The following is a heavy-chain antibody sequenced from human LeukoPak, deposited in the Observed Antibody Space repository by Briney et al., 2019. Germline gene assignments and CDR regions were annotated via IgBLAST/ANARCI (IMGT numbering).Heavy chain of an antibody. D-gene: IGHD5-12*01. CDR3: AKDIVATMVGSDAFDI. V-gene: IGHV3-9*01. J-gene: IGHJ3*02. CDR1: GFIFSDYA. Sequence: PGKSLRLSCETSGFIFSDYAMHWVRQAPGKGLEWVSGISWNSGSIGFADSVKGRFTISRDNAKNSLYLQMNTLRTEDTALYYCAKDIVATMVGSDAFDIWGQGTMVTVSS. CDR2: ISWNSGSI.